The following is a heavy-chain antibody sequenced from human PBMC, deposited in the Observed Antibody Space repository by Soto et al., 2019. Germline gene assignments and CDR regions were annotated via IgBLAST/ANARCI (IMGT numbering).Heavy chain of an antibody. CDR1: GFTFSSYD. V-gene: IGHV3-13*01. D-gene: IGHD3-3*02. Sequence: GGSLRLSCAASGFTFSSYDMHWVRQATGKGLEWVSAIGTAGDTYYPGSVKGRFTISRENAKNSLYLQMNSLRAEDTAVYYCARGISNYAFDIWGQGTMVTVSS. J-gene: IGHJ3*02. CDR3: ARGISNYAFDI. CDR2: IGTAGDT.